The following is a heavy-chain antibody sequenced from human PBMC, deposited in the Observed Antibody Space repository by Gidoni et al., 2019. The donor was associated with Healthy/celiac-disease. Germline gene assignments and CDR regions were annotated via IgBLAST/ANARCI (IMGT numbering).Heavy chain of an antibody. J-gene: IGHJ4*02. CDR3: ATPTEYRSSDPPHFDY. CDR2: ISGSRGST. D-gene: IGHD6-6*01. Sequence: EVQLLESGGGLVQAGGSLRLACAGSGVTFSSDAMSWVRKAPGKGLGWVSAISGSRGSTYYADSVKRRFTLSRDNSKNTLYLQMNSLRAEDTAVYYCATPTEYRSSDPPHFDYWGQGTLVTVSS. CDR1: GVTFSSDA. V-gene: IGHV3-23*01.